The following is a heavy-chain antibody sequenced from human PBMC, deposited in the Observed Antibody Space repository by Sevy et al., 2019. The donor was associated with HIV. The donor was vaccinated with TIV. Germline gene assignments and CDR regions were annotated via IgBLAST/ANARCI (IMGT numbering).Heavy chain of an antibody. V-gene: IGHV3-23*01. Sequence: GESLKISCAASGFTFSSYAMSWVRQAPGKGLEWVSAISGRGGSTYYADSVKGRFTISRDNSKNTLYLQMNSLRAEDTAVYYCAKDLVTGSYRQQYYFDYWGQGTLVTVSS. D-gene: IGHD3-10*01. CDR2: ISGRGGST. CDR3: AKDLVTGSYRQQYYFDY. J-gene: IGHJ4*02. CDR1: GFTFSSYA.